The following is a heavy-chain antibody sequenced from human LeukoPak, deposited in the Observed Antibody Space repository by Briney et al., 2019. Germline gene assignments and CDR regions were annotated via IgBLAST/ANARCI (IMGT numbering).Heavy chain of an antibody. J-gene: IGHJ4*02. CDR2: ISAYNDNT. D-gene: IGHD1-26*01. Sequence: GASVKVSCKASGYTFTSYGISWVRQAPGQGLEWMGWISAYNDNTNYAQKLQGRVTMTTDTSTSTAYMELRSLRSDDTAVYYCARDRWNIVGATVDYWGQGTLVTVSS. CDR3: ARDRWNIVGATVDY. V-gene: IGHV1-18*01. CDR1: GYTFTSYG.